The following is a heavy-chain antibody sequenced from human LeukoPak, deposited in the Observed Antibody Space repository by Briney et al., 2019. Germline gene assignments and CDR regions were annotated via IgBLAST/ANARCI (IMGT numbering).Heavy chain of an antibody. V-gene: IGHV3-23*01. J-gene: IGHJ1*01. CDR3: ARAQAVYGPEYFQH. D-gene: IGHD5/OR15-5a*01. Sequence: GGSLRLSCAASGFTFSSYAMSWVRQAPGKGLEWVSAISGSGGSTYYADSVKGRFTISRDNSKNTLYLQLNSLRAEDAAVYYCARAQAVYGPEYFQHWGQGTLVTVSS. CDR2: ISGSGGST. CDR1: GFTFSSYA.